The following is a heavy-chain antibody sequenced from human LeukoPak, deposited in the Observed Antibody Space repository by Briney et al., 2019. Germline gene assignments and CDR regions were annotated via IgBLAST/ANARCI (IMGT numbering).Heavy chain of an antibody. CDR2: IKQDGREK. CDR1: GFTFSSYW. CDR3: ARERENGYFDY. Sequence: GGSLRLSCAASGFTFSSYWMSWVRQAPGKGLEWVANIKQDGREKYYVDSVKGRFTISRDNAKNSMYLQMNSLRAEDTAVYYCARERENGYFDYWGQGTLVTVSS. J-gene: IGHJ4*02. D-gene: IGHD1-26*01. V-gene: IGHV3-7*01.